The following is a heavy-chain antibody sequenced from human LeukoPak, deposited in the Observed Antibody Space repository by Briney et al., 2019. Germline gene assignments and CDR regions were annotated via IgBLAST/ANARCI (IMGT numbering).Heavy chain of an antibody. J-gene: IGHJ4*02. D-gene: IGHD2-2*02. V-gene: IGHV4-34*01. Sequence: SETLSLTCAVYGGSFSGYYWSWIRQPPGKGLEWIGEINHRGSTNYNPSLKSRVTISVDTSKNQFSLKLSSVTAADTAVYYCARATIVVVPAAIPFDYWGQGTLVTVSS. CDR1: GGSFSGYY. CDR3: ARATIVVVPAAIPFDY. CDR2: INHRGST.